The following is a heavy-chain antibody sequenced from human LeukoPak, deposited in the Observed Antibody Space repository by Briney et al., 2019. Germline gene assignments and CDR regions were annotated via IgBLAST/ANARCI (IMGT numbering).Heavy chain of an antibody. CDR1: GFTFSIYA. J-gene: IGHJ3*02. V-gene: IGHV3-23*01. CDR2: ISGSGGTA. CDR3: ARATYYYDSSGLGPFDI. D-gene: IGHD3-22*01. Sequence: GGSLRLSCAASGFTFSIYAMSWVRQAPGKGLEWVSAISGSGGTAYYADSVKGRFTISRDNSKNTLYLQMNSLRAEDTAVYYCARATYYYDSSGLGPFDIWGQGTMVTVSS.